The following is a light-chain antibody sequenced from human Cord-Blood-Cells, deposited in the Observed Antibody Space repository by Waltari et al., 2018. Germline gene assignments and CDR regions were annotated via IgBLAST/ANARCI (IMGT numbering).Light chain of an antibody. CDR2: YVS. Sequence: QSALTQPASVSGSPGQTITISCTGPSSDVGGYNYVYWYQQHPGNAPKLMIYYVSNRPSGVSNLFSGSKSGNTASLTISGLQAEDEADYYCSSYTSSSTYVFGTGTKVTVL. V-gene: IGLV2-14*01. CDR1: SSDVGGYNY. CDR3: SSYTSSSTYV. J-gene: IGLJ1*01.